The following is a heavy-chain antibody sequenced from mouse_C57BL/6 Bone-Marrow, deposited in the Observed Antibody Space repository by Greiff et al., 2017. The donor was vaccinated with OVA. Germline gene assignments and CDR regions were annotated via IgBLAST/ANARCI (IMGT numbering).Heavy chain of an antibody. CDR2: IDPENGDT. J-gene: IGHJ3*01. Sequence: QLQQSGAELVRPGASVKLSCTASGFNIKDDYMHWVKQRPEQGLEWIGWIDPENGDTEYASKFQGKATITADTSSNTAYLQLSSLTSEDTAVYYCTTGGNYDWFAYWGQGTLVTVSA. V-gene: IGHV14-4*01. D-gene: IGHD2-1*01. CDR1: GFNIKDDY. CDR3: TTGGNYDWFAY.